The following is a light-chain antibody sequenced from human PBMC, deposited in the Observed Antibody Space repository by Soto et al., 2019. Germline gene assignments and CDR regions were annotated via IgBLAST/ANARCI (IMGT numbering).Light chain of an antibody. V-gene: IGKV3-20*01. CDR3: QQYDNSVWT. Sequence: EIVLTQSPATLSLSPGERATLSCRASQSVSSYLAWYQQRPGQAPRLLIYGASRRATGIPDRFSGSGSGTDFTLTISRLEPEDVAVYYCQQYDNSVWTFGQGTKVDIK. CDR2: GAS. J-gene: IGKJ1*01. CDR1: QSVSSY.